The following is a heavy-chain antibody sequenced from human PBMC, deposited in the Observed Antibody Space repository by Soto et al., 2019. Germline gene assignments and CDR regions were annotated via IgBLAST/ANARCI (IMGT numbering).Heavy chain of an antibody. CDR2: IDPSDSET. V-gene: IGHV5-10-1*01. D-gene: IGHD3-10*01. J-gene: IGHJ6*02. CDR1: GYSFTTYW. Sequence: EESLKVSCKGSGYSFTTYWSSWVRQMPEKGLEWMGRIDPSDSETDYSPSFEGHVTISADKSISTAYLQWSSLKASDTAMYYCARTWFVEFPYYYYEMDVWGQGTTVTVSS. CDR3: ARTWFVEFPYYYYEMDV.